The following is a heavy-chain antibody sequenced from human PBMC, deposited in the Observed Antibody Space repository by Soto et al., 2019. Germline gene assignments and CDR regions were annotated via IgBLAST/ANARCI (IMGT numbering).Heavy chain of an antibody. CDR3: ARQGSNGAYYYYGMDV. Sequence: PGESLKISCQGSGYRFSSYWIAWVRQMPGKGLEWMGIIYPGDSDTTYSPSFQGQVTMSADKSTSTAYLQWTSLKASDTAIYYCARQGSNGAYYYYGMDVWGQGTTVTVSS. V-gene: IGHV5-51*01. J-gene: IGHJ6*02. CDR2: IYPGDSDT. D-gene: IGHD2-8*01. CDR1: GYRFSSYW.